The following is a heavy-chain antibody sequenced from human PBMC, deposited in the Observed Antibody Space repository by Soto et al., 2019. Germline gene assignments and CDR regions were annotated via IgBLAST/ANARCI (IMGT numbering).Heavy chain of an antibody. V-gene: IGHV1-18*01. CDR1: GYGFTTYG. Sequence: QVHLVQSGAEVKKPGASVKVSCKGSGYGFTTYGITWVRQAPGQGLEWMAWISAHNGNTNYAQKLQGRVTVTRDTSTSTAYMELRSLRSDDTAVYYCARGRYGEYWGQGARVIVSS. J-gene: IGHJ4*02. D-gene: IGHD3-10*01. CDR2: ISAHNGNT. CDR3: ARGRYGEY.